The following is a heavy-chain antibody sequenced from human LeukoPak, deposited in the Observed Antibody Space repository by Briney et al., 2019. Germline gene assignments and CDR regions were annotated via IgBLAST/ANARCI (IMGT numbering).Heavy chain of an antibody. CDR3: ARADATSLYYYDSSGYSDFDC. J-gene: IGHJ4*02. V-gene: IGHV4-30-4*01. D-gene: IGHD3-22*01. CDR1: GGSISSGDYY. CDR2: IYYSGST. Sequence: PSQTLSLTCTVSGGSISSGDYYWRWIRQPPGKGLEWIGYIYYSGSTYYNPSLKSRVTISVDTSKNQFSLKLSSVTAADTAVYYCARADATSLYYYDSSGYSDFDCWGQGTLVTVSS.